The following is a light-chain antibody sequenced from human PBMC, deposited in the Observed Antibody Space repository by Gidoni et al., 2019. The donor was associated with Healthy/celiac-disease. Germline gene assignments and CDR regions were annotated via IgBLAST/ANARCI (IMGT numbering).Light chain of an antibody. CDR3: QQRSNWRDT. J-gene: IGKJ2*01. CDR1: KSVSSY. Sequence: EIVLTQSPATLSLSPGERATLSCRASKSVSSYLAWYQQKPGQAPRLLIYDASNRATGIPARFSGSGSGTDFTLTISSLEPEDFAVYYCQQRSNWRDTFAHGTKLEIK. V-gene: IGKV3-11*01. CDR2: DAS.